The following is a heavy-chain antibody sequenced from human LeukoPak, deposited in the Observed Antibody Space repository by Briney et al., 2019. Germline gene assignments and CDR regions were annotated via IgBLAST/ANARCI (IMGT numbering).Heavy chain of an antibody. CDR2: INSRDGSI. V-gene: IGHV3-48*01. CDR1: GFTTSTYT. J-gene: IGHJ4*02. Sequence: GGSLRLSCAASGFTTSTYTMNWVRQVPGKGLEWLSYINSRDGSIDYADSVQGRFTISRDNAKNSLYLQMNSLRAEDTAVYYCARETYFYDSSGYPHNYFDYWGQGNLVTVSS. D-gene: IGHD3-22*01. CDR3: ARETYFYDSSGYPHNYFDY.